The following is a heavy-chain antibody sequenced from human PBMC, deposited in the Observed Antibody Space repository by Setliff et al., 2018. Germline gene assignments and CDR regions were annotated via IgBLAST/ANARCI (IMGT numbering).Heavy chain of an antibody. V-gene: IGHV4-38-2*02. CDR1: GYSISSGHF. CDR3: AREGPESDSSGYMDV. D-gene: IGHD3-22*01. J-gene: IGHJ6*03. CDR2: IFHSGST. Sequence: PSETLSLTCGVSGYSISSGHFWGWIRQPPGKGLEWLGNIFHSGSTYYNPTLNSRVTMSVDTSKNQFSLMLTSVTAADTAVYYCAREGPESDSSGYMDVWGQGTTVTVSS.